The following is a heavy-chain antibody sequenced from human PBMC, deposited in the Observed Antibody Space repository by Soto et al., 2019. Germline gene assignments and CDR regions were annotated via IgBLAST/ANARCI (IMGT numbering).Heavy chain of an antibody. V-gene: IGHV4-34*01. D-gene: IGHD3-10*01. Sequence: SETLSITCAVYGGSFSGYYWSWIRQPPGKGLEWIGEINHSGSTNYNPSLKSRVTISVDTSKNQFSLKLSSVTAADTAVYYCARRRITMVRGVIITRYYMDFWGKGTTVTVSS. CDR3: ARRRITMVRGVIITRYYMDF. CDR1: GGSFSGYY. J-gene: IGHJ6*03. CDR2: INHSGST.